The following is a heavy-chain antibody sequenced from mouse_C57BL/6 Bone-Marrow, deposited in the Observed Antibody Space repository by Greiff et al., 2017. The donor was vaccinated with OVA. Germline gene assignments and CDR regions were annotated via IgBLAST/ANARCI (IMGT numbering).Heavy chain of an antibody. D-gene: IGHD2-4*01. J-gene: IGHJ3*01. CDR2: IDPSDSYT. CDR1: GYTFTSYW. V-gene: IGHV1-59*01. Sequence: VKLQQPGAELVRPGTSVKLSCKASGYTFTSYWMHWVKQRPGQGLEWIGVIDPSDSYTNYNQKFKGKATLTVDTSSSTAYMQLSSLTSEDSAVYYCATYYDYDGWFAYWGQGTLVTVSA. CDR3: ATYYDYDGWFAY.